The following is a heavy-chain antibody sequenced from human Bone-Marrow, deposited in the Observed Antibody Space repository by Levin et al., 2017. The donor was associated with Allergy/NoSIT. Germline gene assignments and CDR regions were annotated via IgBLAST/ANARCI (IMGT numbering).Heavy chain of an antibody. J-gene: IGHJ4*02. Sequence: GESLKISCQASGYSFTSFWFGWVRQRPGKGLEWMGLIFPSDSDTRVSPSFQGQIIMSVDKSISTASLPWSSLKASDSAMYYCARRDSDGSNSFDYWGQGTLVTVSP. D-gene: IGHD4-23*01. CDR1: GYSFTSFW. V-gene: IGHV5-51*01. CDR3: ARRDSDGSNSFDY. CDR2: IFPSDSDT.